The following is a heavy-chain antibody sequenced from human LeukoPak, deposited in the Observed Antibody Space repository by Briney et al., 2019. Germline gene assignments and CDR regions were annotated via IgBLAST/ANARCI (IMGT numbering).Heavy chain of an antibody. CDR1: GYSISSGYY. CDR3: ARDFGSGWYTGQGDY. J-gene: IGHJ4*02. D-gene: IGHD6-19*01. Sequence: PSETLSLTCAVSGYSISSGYYWGWIRQPPGKGLVWIGSIYHSGSTYYNPSLKSRVTISVDTSKNQFSLKLSSVTAADTAGYYCARDFGSGWYTGQGDYWGQGTLVTVSS. CDR2: IYHSGST. V-gene: IGHV4-38-2*02.